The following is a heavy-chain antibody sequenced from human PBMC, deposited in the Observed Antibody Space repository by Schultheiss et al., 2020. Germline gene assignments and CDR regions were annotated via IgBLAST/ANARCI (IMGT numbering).Heavy chain of an antibody. V-gene: IGHV3-15*01. Sequence: GGSLRLSCAASGFTVSSNYMSWVRQAPGKGLEWVGRIKSKTDGGTTDYAAPVKGRFTISRDDSKNTLYLQMNSLRAEDTAVYYCARAGGSGSYSHYYYYMDVWGKGTTVTVSS. J-gene: IGHJ6*03. D-gene: IGHD3-10*01. CDR1: GFTVSSNY. CDR3: ARAGGSGSYSHYYYYMDV. CDR2: IKSKTDGGTT.